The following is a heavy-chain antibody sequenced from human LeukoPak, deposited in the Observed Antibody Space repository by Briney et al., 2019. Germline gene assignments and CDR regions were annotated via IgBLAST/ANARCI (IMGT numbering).Heavy chain of an antibody. CDR3: AREGDYDILTGSIPSGHWFDP. D-gene: IGHD3-9*01. CDR1: GFTFSSYE. V-gene: IGHV3-48*03. CDR2: ISSSGSTI. Sequence: PGGSLRLSCAASGFTFSSYEMNWVRQAPGKGLEWVSYISSSGSTIYYADSVKGRFTISRDNANNSLYLQMNSLRAEDTAVYYCAREGDYDILTGSIPSGHWFDPWGQGTLVTVSS. J-gene: IGHJ5*02.